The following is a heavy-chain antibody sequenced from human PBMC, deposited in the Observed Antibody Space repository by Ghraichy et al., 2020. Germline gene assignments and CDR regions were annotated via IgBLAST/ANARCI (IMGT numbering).Heavy chain of an antibody. CDR1: GVFFSDYY. D-gene: IGHD6-6*01. CDR2: VNHSGST. Sequence: SETLSLSCTVSGVFFSDYYWSWIRQPPGKGLEWIGEVNHSGSTNYKSSLKSRVTISVETSRSQFNLKLRSVTAADTGGYYCARAYASPSGRFFQPWGQGTLVTVSS. CDR3: ARAYASPSGRFFQP. J-gene: IGHJ1*01. V-gene: IGHV4-34*01.